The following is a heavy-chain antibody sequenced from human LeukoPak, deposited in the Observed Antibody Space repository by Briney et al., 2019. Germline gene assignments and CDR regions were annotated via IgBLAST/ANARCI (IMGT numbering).Heavy chain of an antibody. J-gene: IGHJ4*02. CDR1: GFTFSGSA. Sequence: GGSLRLSRAASGFTFSGSAMHWVRQASGKGLEWVGRIRSKANSYATAYAASVKGRFTISRDDSKNTAYLQMNSLKTEDTAVYYCTTAEMATILWGQGTLVTVSS. D-gene: IGHD5-24*01. CDR2: IRSKANSYAT. CDR3: TTAEMATIL. V-gene: IGHV3-73*01.